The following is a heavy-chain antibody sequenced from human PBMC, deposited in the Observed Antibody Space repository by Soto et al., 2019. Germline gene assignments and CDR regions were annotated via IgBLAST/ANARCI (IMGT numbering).Heavy chain of an antibody. V-gene: IGHV4-59*01. CDR3: ARDCIDSSSSGDWFDP. J-gene: IGHJ5*02. CDR2: IYYSGST. CDR1: GGSISSYY. Sequence: SETLSLTCSVSGGSISSYYWSWIRQPPGKGLEWIGYIYYSGSTNYNPSLKSRVTISVDTSKNQFSLKLSSVTAADTAVYYCARDCIDSSSSGDWFDPWGQGTLVTVSS. D-gene: IGHD6-6*01.